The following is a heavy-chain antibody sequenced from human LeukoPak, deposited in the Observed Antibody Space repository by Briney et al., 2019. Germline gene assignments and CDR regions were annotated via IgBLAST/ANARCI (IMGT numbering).Heavy chain of an antibody. Sequence: SETLSLTCTVSGGSISNYYWSWIRQPPGKGLEWIGYVYYTGSTSYNPSLKSRVTISGDTSKNQFSLKLSSVTAADTAVYYCTRDITLTRGGRSDYWGQGTLVTVSS. V-gene: IGHV4-59*12. D-gene: IGHD3-10*01. CDR2: VYYTGST. CDR1: GGSISNYY. J-gene: IGHJ4*02. CDR3: TRDITLTRGGRSDY.